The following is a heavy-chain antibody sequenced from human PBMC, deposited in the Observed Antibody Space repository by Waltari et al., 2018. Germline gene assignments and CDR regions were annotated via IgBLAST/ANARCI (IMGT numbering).Heavy chain of an antibody. CDR2: ISSKAFGGTT. CDR3: TKGPGGSGSFDY. J-gene: IGHJ4*02. D-gene: IGHD3-10*01. Sequence: EVQLVESGGGLIKQGRSLRLSCTDSGFTFGDYAMSWFRQAPGKGLEWVGFISSKAFGGTTEYAASVKGRFTFSRDDSKSIAYLQMNSLKTEDTAVYYCTKGPGGSGSFDYWGQGTLVTVAS. CDR1: GFTFGDYA. V-gene: IGHV3-49*05.